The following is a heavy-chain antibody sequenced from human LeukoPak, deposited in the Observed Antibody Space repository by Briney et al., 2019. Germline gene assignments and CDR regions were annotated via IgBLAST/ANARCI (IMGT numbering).Heavy chain of an antibody. V-gene: IGHV3-21*06. CDR1: GFTFSTYS. Sequence: GGSLRLSCAASGFTFSTYSMNWVRQARGKGLEWVSTITSSSAYIYYADSVKGRFTISRDNAKNSLYLQMNSLRAEDTAVYYCARDLFGSGSFYGFWGQGTLVTVSS. CDR3: ARDLFGSGSFYGF. J-gene: IGHJ4*02. D-gene: IGHD3-10*01. CDR2: ITSSSAYI.